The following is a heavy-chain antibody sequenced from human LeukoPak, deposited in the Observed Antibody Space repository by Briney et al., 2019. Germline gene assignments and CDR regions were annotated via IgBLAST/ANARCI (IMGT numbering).Heavy chain of an antibody. CDR3: ARVMGGSSSWEIYYYYYYGMDV. V-gene: IGHV1-18*01. CDR1: GYTFTIYG. D-gene: IGHD6-13*01. J-gene: IGHJ6*02. CDR2: ISAYNGNT. Sequence: ASVKVSCKASGYTFTIYGISWVRQAPGQGLEWMGWISAYNGNTNYTQKLQGRVTMTTDTSTSTAYMELRSLRSDDTAVYYCARVMGGSSSWEIYYYYYYGMDVWGQGTTVTVSS.